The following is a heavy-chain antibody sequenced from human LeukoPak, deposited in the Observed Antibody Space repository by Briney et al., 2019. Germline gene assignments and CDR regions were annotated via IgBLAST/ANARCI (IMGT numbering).Heavy chain of an antibody. V-gene: IGHV3-7*03. CDR1: GFTFSSYG. CDR2: IKEDGTE. Sequence: GGSLRLSCAVSGFTFSSYGMSWVRQAPGKGLEWVASIKEDGTEYYVDSVKGRFTASRDIAKNTLYLQMNSLRAEDTAVYYCAKENPPRPPLTSKHSSGWYLFDYWGQGTLVTVSS. J-gene: IGHJ4*02. CDR3: AKENPPRPPLTSKHSSGWYLFDY. D-gene: IGHD6-19*01.